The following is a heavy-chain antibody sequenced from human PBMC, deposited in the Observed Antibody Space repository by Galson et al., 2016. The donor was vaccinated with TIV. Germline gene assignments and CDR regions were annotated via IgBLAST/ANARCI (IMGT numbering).Heavy chain of an antibody. CDR2: INPVFGIP. J-gene: IGHJ6*03. V-gene: IGHV1-69*13. D-gene: IGHD2/OR15-2a*01. CDR3: ARSNSYNFYYMAV. CDR1: GGTFSSYG. Sequence: SVKVSCKASGGTFSSYGISWVRQAPGQGLEWMGGINPVFGIPNYAQKFQGRVTITADGSTSTAYMELSSLRSEDTAVYYCARSNSYNFYYMAVWGQGTTVTVSS.